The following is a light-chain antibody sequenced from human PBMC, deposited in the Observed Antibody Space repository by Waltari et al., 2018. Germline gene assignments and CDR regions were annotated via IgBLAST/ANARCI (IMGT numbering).Light chain of an antibody. CDR1: SSDVGGYDY. CDR3: ISYTSTTTYVV. Sequence: QSALTQPASVSASPGQSITISCTGTSSDVGGYDYVSWYQQHPGKAPQLMIYDVNKRPSGVSHRFSASKSGNTASLTIFGLQAEDEAYYYCISYTSTTTYVVVGGGTKLTVL. CDR2: DVN. V-gene: IGLV2-14*03. J-gene: IGLJ2*01.